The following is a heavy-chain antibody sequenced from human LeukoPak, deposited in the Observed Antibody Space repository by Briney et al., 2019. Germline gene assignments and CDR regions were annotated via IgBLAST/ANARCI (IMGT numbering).Heavy chain of an antibody. CDR1: GFSFRIYG. V-gene: IGHV3-30*18. Sequence: GGSLRLSCAASGFSFRIYGMHWVRQAPGKGLEGVAVISSGGTNKYYGDSVKGRFTVSRDDSKNTVSLQMNSLRAEDTAVYYCAKEWTTITNFDYWGQGTLVTVSS. CDR3: AKEWTTITNFDY. CDR2: ISSGGTNK. D-gene: IGHD1-1*01. J-gene: IGHJ4*02.